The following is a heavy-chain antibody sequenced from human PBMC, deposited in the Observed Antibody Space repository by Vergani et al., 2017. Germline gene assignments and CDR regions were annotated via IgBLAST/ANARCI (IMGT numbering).Heavy chain of an antibody. V-gene: IGHV3-30*04. CDR3: ARDRNYYDSSGYYYYYYYMDV. CDR1: GFTFSSYA. D-gene: IGHD3-22*01. Sequence: QVQLVESGGGVVQPGRSLRLSCAASGFTFSSYAMHWVRQAPGKGLEWVAVISYDGSNKYYADSVKGRFTISRDNSKNTLYLQMNSLRAEDTAVYYFARDRNYYDSSGYYYYYYYMDVWGKGTTVTVSS. J-gene: IGHJ6*03. CDR2: ISYDGSNK.